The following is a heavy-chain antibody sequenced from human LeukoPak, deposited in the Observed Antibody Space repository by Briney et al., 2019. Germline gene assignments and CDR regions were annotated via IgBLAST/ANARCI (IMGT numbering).Heavy chain of an antibody. CDR3: ASPIAAAGTQWYYN. J-gene: IGHJ4*02. CDR2: INPNSGGT. V-gene: IGHV1-2*02. Sequence: ASVKVSCKASGYTFTGYYMHWVRQAPGQGLEWMGWINPNSGGTNYAQKFRGRVTMTRDTSISTAYMELSRLRSDDTAVYYCASPIAAAGTQWYYNWGQGTLVTVSS. D-gene: IGHD6-13*01. CDR1: GYTFTGYY.